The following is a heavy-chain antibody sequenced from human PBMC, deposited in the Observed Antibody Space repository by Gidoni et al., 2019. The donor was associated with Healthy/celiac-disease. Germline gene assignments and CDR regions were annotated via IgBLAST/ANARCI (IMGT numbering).Heavy chain of an antibody. D-gene: IGHD3-10*01. CDR1: GGSFSGYY. Sequence: QVQLQQWGAGLLKPSETLSLTCAVYGGSFSGYYWSWIRQPPGKGLEWSGEINHSGSTNYNPSLKSRVTISVDTSKNQFSLKLSSVTAADTAVYYCARGRLSLPGSGSYYKGYYYYGMDVWGQGTTVTVSS. CDR2: INHSGST. CDR3: ARGRLSLPGSGSYYKGYYYYGMDV. J-gene: IGHJ6*02. V-gene: IGHV4-34*01.